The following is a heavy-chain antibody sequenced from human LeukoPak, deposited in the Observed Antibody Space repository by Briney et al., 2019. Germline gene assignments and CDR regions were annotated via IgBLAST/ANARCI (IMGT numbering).Heavy chain of an antibody. D-gene: IGHD4-23*01. CDR3: ARNLPFYGGNSAGAFDI. J-gene: IGHJ4*02. V-gene: IGHV4-34*01. CDR2: SNDSGGT. Sequence: GSLRLSCAASGFTFGSYAMSWVRQPPGKRLEWVGESNDSGGTNYNPSLKSRVTISADKSKNQVSLKLSSVTAADTAVYYCARNLPFYGGNSAGAFDIWGQGTLVTVSS. CDR1: GFTFGSYA.